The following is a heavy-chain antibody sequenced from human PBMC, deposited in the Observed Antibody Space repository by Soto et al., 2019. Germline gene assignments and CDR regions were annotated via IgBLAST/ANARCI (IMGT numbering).Heavy chain of an antibody. J-gene: IGHJ6*02. Sequence: QIQLQESGPGLVKPSGTLSLTCFVSGGSIRSTNWWSWVRQPPAKGLEWIGEIFHSGGTNYNPSLKSRVTISVDKSKNQFSLKLSSVTAADTAVYYCAHQQLVRYNYYGMDVWGQGTAVTVSS. CDR3: AHQQLVRYNYYGMDV. V-gene: IGHV4-4*02. D-gene: IGHD6-13*01. CDR1: GGSIRSTNW. CDR2: IFHSGGT.